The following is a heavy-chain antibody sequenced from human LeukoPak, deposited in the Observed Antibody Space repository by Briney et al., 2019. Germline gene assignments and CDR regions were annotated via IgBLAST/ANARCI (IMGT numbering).Heavy chain of an antibody. CDR3: ARAHPRTYYDFWSGYPNYYYYYMDV. CDR2: MNPNSGNT. D-gene: IGHD3-3*01. V-gene: IGHV1-8*03. CDR1: GYTFTGYY. J-gene: IGHJ6*03. Sequence: ASVKVSCKASGYTFTGYYMHWVRQATGQGLEWMGWMNPNSGNTGYAQKFQGRVTITRNTSISTAYMELSSLRSEDTAVYYCARAHPRTYYDFWSGYPNYYYYYMDVWGKGTTVTVSS.